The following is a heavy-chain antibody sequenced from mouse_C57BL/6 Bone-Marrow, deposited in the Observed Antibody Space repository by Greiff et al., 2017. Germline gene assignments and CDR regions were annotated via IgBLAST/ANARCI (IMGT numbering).Heavy chain of an antibody. J-gene: IGHJ3*01. V-gene: IGHV2-6*01. CDR1: GFSLTSYG. Sequence: VKVVESGPGLVAPSQSLSITCTVSGFSLTSYGVDWVRQSPGKGLEWLGVIWGVGSTNYNSALKSRLSISKDNSKSQVFLKMNSLQTDDTAMYYCASVGGYDGFAYWGQGTLVTVSA. CDR2: IWGVGST. CDR3: ASVGGYDGFAY. D-gene: IGHD2-2*01.